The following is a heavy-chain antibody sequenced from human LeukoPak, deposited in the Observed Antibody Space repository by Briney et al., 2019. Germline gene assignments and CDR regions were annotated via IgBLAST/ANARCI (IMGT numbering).Heavy chain of an antibody. CDR2: IYYTGNT. CDR3: ARDRLQLHS. V-gene: IGHV4-59*01. Sequence: SETLSLTCTVSGGSISNYYWNWIRQPPGKGLEWIGYIYYTGNTNYNPPLKSRVTISVDTSKNQFSLKLSSVTAADTAVYYCARDRLQLHSWGQGTLVTVSS. D-gene: IGHD5-24*01. J-gene: IGHJ4*02. CDR1: GGSISNYY.